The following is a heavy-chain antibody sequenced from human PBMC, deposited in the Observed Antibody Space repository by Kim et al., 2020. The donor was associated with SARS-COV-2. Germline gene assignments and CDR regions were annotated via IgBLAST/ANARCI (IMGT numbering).Heavy chain of an antibody. CDR2: NT. V-gene: IGHV1-18*01. Sequence: NTNYAKKLQGRVTMTTETTTRTAYMELRSLRSDDTAVYYCARDRVAVLDYWGQGTLVTVSS. D-gene: IGHD6-19*01. CDR3: ARDRVAVLDY. J-gene: IGHJ4*02.